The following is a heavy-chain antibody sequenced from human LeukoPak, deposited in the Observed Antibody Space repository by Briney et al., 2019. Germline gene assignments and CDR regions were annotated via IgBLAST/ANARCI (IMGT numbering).Heavy chain of an antibody. CDR3: AHRRGGYNWNHGDFDY. J-gene: IGHJ4*02. CDR1: GFSLSTTGVG. Sequence: SGPTLVSPTQALALTCTFSGFSLSTTGVGAGWIRQSPGKALEWLALIYWDDDKRYSPSLKNRLTITKDASKNLVVLTMTNVDPVDTATYYCAHRRGGYNWNHGDFDYWGQGTLVTVSS. CDR2: IYWDDDK. V-gene: IGHV2-5*02. D-gene: IGHD1-14*01.